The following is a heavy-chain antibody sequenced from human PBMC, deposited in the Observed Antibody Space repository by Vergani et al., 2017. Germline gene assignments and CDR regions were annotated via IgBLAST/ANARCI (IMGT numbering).Heavy chain of an antibody. J-gene: IGHJ4*02. CDR1: GFTFSSYD. CDR3: ARDLLATRYYFDY. D-gene: IGHD2-15*01. Sequence: VQLLESGGGLVQPGGSLRLSCAASGFTFSSYDMHWVRQATGKGLEWVAVIWYDGSNKYYADSVKGRFTISRDNSKNTLYLQMNSLRAEDTAVYYCARDLLATRYYFDYWGQGTLVTVSS. CDR2: IWYDGSNK. V-gene: IGHV3-33*08.